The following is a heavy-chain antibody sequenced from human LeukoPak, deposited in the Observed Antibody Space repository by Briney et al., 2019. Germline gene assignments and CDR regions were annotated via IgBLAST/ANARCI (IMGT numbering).Heavy chain of an antibody. CDR2: IHRGGNT. V-gene: IGHV3-66*01. D-gene: IGHD3-10*01. CDR3: ARDPGYGLGVDYGDY. J-gene: IGHJ4*02. Sequence: GGSLRLSCAASGFTVSGNYMSWVRQAPGKGLEWLSVIHRGGNTYYADSVNGRFTISRDSSKNTVFLQMDSLRAEDTAVYYCARDPGYGLGVDYGDYWGQGTLVTVSS. CDR1: GFTVSGNY.